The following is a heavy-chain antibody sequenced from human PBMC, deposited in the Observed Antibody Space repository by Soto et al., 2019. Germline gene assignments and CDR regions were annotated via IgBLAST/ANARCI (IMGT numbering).Heavy chain of an antibody. D-gene: IGHD6-13*01. CDR3: AREQQQLVKGGGYYYYYMDV. CDR2: IKQDGSEK. CDR1: GFTFSSYW. V-gene: IGHV3-7*01. J-gene: IGHJ6*03. Sequence: PGGSLRLSCAASGFTFSSYWMSWVRQAPGKGLEWVANIKQDGSEKYYVDSVKGRFTISRDNAKNSLYLQMNSLRAEDTAVYYCAREQQQLVKGGGYYYYYMDVWGQGTTVTVSS.